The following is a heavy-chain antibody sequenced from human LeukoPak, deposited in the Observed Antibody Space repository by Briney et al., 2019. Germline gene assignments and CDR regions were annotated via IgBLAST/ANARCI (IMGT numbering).Heavy chain of an antibody. Sequence: SVKVSCKASGGTFSSYAISWVRQAPGQGLVWMGGIIPIFGTANYAQKFQGRVTITTDESTSTAYMELSSLRSEDTAVYYCATLDDYYDSSGYGWFDPWGQGTLVTVSS. CDR2: IIPIFGTA. CDR3: ATLDDYYDSSGYGWFDP. V-gene: IGHV1-69*05. J-gene: IGHJ5*02. D-gene: IGHD3-22*01. CDR1: GGTFSSYA.